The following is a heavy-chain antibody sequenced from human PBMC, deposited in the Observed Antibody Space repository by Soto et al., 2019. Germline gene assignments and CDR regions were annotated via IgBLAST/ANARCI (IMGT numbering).Heavy chain of an antibody. V-gene: IGHV1-69*18. CDR1: GGTFSSFA. Sequence: QVQLVQSGAEVKKPGSSVKVSCKASGGTFSSFAISWVRQAPGQGLEWMARIIPIFDTANYAQKFQARVTITADESTGTAYMELSSLRSEDTAVYYCVGYYYNTRGYYYEYWGQGTLVTVSS. CDR2: IIPIFDTA. J-gene: IGHJ4*02. D-gene: IGHD3-22*01. CDR3: VGYYYNTRGYYYEY.